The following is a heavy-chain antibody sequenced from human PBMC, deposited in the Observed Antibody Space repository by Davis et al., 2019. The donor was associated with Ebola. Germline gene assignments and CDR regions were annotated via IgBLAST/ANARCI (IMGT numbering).Heavy chain of an antibody. CDR3: AKDHDHMSGPLFDY. J-gene: IGHJ4*02. V-gene: IGHV3-30*04. D-gene: IGHD1-1*01. CDR1: GFTFSSYA. CDR2: ISYDGSNK. Sequence: GESLKISCAASGFTFSSYAMHWVRQAPGKGLEWVAVISYDGSNKYYADSVKGRFTISRDNAKNTLYLQMNSLRDEDTAVYYCAKDHDHMSGPLFDYWGQGTLVTVSS.